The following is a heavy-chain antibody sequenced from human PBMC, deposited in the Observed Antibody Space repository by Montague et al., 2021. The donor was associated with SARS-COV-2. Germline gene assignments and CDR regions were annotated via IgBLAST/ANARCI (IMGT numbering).Heavy chain of an antibody. CDR2: IFHSGRT. V-gene: IGHV4-59*01. CDR3: ARGGYYDNTGYYSDYYYNMDV. Sequence: SETLSLTCTVSGGSIDSFYWSWIQRPPGKGLEWIGCIFHSGRTYYNPSLKSRVSMSVDTSKNQVSLRLSSLTAADTAVYYCARGGYYDNTGYYSDYYYNMDVWGQGTTVTVSS. CDR1: GGSIDSFY. D-gene: IGHD3-22*01. J-gene: IGHJ6*02.